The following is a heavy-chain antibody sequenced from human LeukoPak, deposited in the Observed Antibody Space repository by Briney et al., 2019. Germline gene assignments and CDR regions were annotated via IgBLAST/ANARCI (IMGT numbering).Heavy chain of an antibody. CDR1: GGSIRGYF. D-gene: IGHD3-16*01. Sequence: SETLSLTCTVSGGSIRGYFWNWIRQPPGKGLEWIAYISYSGSTNYNPSLKSRVTISVDTSKNQFSLRLSSVTAADTAVYYCARDLRMGGPWRQFDYWGQGTLVTVSS. CDR2: ISYSGST. J-gene: IGHJ4*02. CDR3: ARDLRMGGPWRQFDY. V-gene: IGHV4-59*12.